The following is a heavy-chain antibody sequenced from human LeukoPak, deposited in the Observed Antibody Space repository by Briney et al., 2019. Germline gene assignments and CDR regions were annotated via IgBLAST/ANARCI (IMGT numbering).Heavy chain of an antibody. CDR3: ARDVGVGATYFDY. D-gene: IGHD1-26*01. Sequence: SVKVSCKASGGTSSSYAISWVRPAPGQGLEWMGGIIPFFGTANYAQKFQGRVTITADESTSTAYMELSSLRSEDTAVYYCARDVGVGATYFDYWGQGTLVTVSS. J-gene: IGHJ4*02. CDR1: GGTSSSYA. V-gene: IGHV1-69*13. CDR2: IIPFFGTA.